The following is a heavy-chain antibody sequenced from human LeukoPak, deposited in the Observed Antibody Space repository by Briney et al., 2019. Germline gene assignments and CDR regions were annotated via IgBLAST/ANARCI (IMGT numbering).Heavy chain of an antibody. Sequence: GESLKISCKGSGYTFTNYWIGWVRQMPGKGLECMGIIYPGDSDTRYSPSFQGQVTISADESISTAYLQWSSLRASDTAMYYCARSSYYGDILPFDYWGQGTLVTVSS. V-gene: IGHV5-51*01. J-gene: IGHJ4*02. D-gene: IGHD3-10*01. CDR3: ARSSYYGDILPFDY. CDR2: IYPGDSDT. CDR1: GYTFTNYW.